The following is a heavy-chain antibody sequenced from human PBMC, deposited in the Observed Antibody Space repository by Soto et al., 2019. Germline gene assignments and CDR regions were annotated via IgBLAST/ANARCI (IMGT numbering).Heavy chain of an antibody. CDR3: ARGQVVAAQH. J-gene: IGHJ4*02. D-gene: IGHD2-15*01. CDR2: IYHSGST. V-gene: IGHV4-30-2*01. Sequence: LCGGSISSGGYSWSWIRQPPGKGLEWIGYIYHSGSTYYNPSLKSRVTISVDRSKNQFSPKLSSVTAADTAVYYCARGQVVAAQHWGQGTRVTVSS. CDR1: GGSISSGGYS.